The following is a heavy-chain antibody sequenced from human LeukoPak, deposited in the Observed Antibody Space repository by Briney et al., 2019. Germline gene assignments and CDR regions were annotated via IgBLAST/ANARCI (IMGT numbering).Heavy chain of an antibody. CDR2: ISSSSSYI. CDR3: AREGIYYYYGSGKRIDY. V-gene: IGHV3-21*01. Sequence: GGSLRLTCAASGFTFSSYSMNWVRQAPGKGLEWVSSISSSSSYIYYADSVKGRFTISRDNAKNSLYLQMNSLRAEDTAVYYCAREGIYYYYGSGKRIDYWGQGTLVTVSS. D-gene: IGHD3-10*01. CDR1: GFTFSSYS. J-gene: IGHJ4*02.